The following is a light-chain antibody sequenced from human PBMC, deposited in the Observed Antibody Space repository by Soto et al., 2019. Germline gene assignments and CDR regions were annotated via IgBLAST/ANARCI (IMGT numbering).Light chain of an antibody. CDR2: GVT. V-gene: IGLV2-14*01. J-gene: IGLJ1*01. CDR3: SSYTSASTLLYL. CDR1: SSDVGGYNY. Sequence: QSALTQPASVSRSPGQPITISCTGTSSDVGGYNYVSWYQQHPGIAPKLLIYGVTNRPSGVSTRFSGSKSGNTASLTISGLQAEDEADYHCSSYTSASTLLYLFGTGTKLTVL.